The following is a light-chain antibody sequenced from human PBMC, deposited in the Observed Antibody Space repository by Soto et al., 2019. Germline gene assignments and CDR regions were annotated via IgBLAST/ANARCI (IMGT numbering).Light chain of an antibody. V-gene: IGLV1-44*01. CDR1: SSNIGTSN. CDR2: SDN. CDR3: AAWDDSLNGWV. Sequence: QLVLTQPPSASGTPGQRVTISCSGSSSNIGTSNVAWYQQLPGTAPKLLIFSDNQRPSGVPERFSGSKSGTSASLAISGLQSEDEADYSCAAWDDSLNGWVFGGGTQLTVL. J-gene: IGLJ2*01.